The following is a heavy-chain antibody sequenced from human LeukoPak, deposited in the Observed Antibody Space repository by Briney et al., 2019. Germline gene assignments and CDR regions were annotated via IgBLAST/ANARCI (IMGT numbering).Heavy chain of an antibody. Sequence: GESLKISCKGSGYSFTSYWIGWVRQMPGKGLEWMGIIYPGDSDTRYSPSFQGQVTISADKSNSTAYLQWSSLKASDTAMYYCASSWGYSGYDLGYWGQGTLVTVSS. J-gene: IGHJ4*02. V-gene: IGHV5-51*01. D-gene: IGHD5-12*01. CDR3: ASSWGYSGYDLGY. CDR2: IYPGDSDT. CDR1: GYSFTSYW.